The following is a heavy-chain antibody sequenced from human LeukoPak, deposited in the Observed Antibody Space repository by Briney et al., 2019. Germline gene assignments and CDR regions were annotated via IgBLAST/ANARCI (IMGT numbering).Heavy chain of an antibody. V-gene: IGHV3-23*01. CDR2: LSGSGTTGT. CDR1: GCTFSTFA. CDR3: ARQPDYGDF. D-gene: IGHD1-14*01. Sequence: GGSLRLTCAASGCTFSTFAMSWVRQAPGKGLERVSVLSGSGTTGTYYADSVKGRFTISRDNSKNTLFLEMNSLRAEDTAVYYCARQPDYGDFWGQGTLVTVSS. J-gene: IGHJ4*02.